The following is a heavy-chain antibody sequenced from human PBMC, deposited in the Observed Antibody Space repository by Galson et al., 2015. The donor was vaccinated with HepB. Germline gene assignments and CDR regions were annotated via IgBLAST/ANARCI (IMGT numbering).Heavy chain of an antibody. D-gene: IGHD6-13*01. CDR2: ISGSGGST. V-gene: IGHV3-23*01. CDR1: GFTFSSYA. J-gene: IGHJ2*01. Sequence: SLRLSCAASGFTFSSYAMSWVRQAPGKGLEWVSAISGSGGSTYYADSVKGRFTISRDNSKNTLYLQMNSLRAEDTAVYYCAKFSASIGDLQQLVLVNWYFDLWGRGTLVTVSS. CDR3: AKFSASIGDLQQLVLVNWYFDL.